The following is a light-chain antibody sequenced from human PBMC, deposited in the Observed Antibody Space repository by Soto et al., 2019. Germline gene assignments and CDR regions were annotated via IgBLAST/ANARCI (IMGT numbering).Light chain of an antibody. V-gene: IGKV3-15*01. Sequence: VMTQSPATLSVSPGERATLSCRASQNVGGSVAWYQQKPGQAPRLLIYRASTRATGIPVRFSGSGSGTEFTLTISSLQSEDFAIYYCQQSRTFAQGTKLEIK. CDR3: QQSRT. CDR1: QNVGGS. CDR2: RAS. J-gene: IGKJ2*01.